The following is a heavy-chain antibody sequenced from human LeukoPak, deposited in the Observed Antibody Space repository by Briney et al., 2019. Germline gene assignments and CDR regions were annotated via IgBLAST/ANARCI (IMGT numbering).Heavy chain of an antibody. Sequence: AVKVSCKASGGTFSSYAISWVRQAPGQGLEWMGGIIPIFGTANYAQKFQGRVTITADESTSTAYMELSSLRSEDTAVYYCARDLGDGARGVNGGYFDYWGQGTLVTVSS. J-gene: IGHJ4*02. D-gene: IGHD3-10*01. CDR2: IIPIFGTA. CDR1: GGTFSSYA. V-gene: IGHV1-69*13. CDR3: ARDLGDGARGVNGGYFDY.